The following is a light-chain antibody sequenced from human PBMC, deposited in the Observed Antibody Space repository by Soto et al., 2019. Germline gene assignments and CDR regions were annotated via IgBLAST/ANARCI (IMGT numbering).Light chain of an antibody. V-gene: IGKV3-20*01. CDR3: QQYGSSGT. CDR1: QSVNSNS. CDR2: GAS. J-gene: IGKJ1*01. Sequence: EVGLTQSPGTLSLSPGERATLSCRASQSVNSNSLAWFQLKPGQAPRVLIYGASSRATGIPDRFSGSGSGTDFTLTISRLEPEDFAVYYCQQYGSSGTFGQGTKVAIK.